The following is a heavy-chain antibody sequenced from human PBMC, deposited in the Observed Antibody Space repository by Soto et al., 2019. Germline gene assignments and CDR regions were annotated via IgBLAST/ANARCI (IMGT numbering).Heavy chain of an antibody. D-gene: IGHD6-13*01. J-gene: IGHJ5*02. CDR3: ARMASAGTLNWFDP. Sequence: ASVKVSCKASGYTFINYDISWVRQATGQGREWMGWMNPGSGKTGYANKFQGRVTMTRDASTSTAHLELSSLTSEDTAVYYCARMASAGTLNWFDPWGQGTQVTVSS. CDR1: GYTFINYD. V-gene: IGHV1-8*02. CDR2: MNPGSGKT.